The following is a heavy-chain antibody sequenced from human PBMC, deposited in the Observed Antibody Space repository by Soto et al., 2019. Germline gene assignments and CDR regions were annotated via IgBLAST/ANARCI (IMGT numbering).Heavy chain of an antibody. D-gene: IGHD1-1*01. Sequence: QVHLQESGPGLVPPSGTLSLACVVSNVSISNSHWWSWVRQPPGKGLEWIADIYHNGLTIYNPSLESRATISVDNSKNQFSLNWRSVTAADTALYYCARTTDASLTGTPGPYVFDSWCQGALGSVS. V-gene: IGHV4-4*02. CDR1: NVSISNSHW. CDR2: IYHNGLT. CDR3: ARTTDASLTGTPGPYVFDS. J-gene: IGHJ4*02.